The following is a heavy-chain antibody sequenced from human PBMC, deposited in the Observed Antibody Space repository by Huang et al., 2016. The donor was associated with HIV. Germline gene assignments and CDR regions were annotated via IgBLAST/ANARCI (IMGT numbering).Heavy chain of an antibody. CDR1: GDFISSTNYY. V-gene: IGHV4-39*01. CDR3: ASQHIGAAATWF. Sequence: QLQLQESGPGQVKPSETLSLTCTVSGDFISSTNYYWGWIGQSPGKGLEWVGSVYQSGSTNYNPARKSRVTLSVDTCRNQFSLRLNSVTAADTAVYYCASQHIGAAATWFWGRGTQVAVSS. J-gene: IGHJ4*02. CDR2: VYQSGST. D-gene: IGHD6-13*01.